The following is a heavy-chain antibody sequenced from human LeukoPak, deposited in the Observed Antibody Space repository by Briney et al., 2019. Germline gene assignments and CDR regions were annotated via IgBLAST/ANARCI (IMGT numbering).Heavy chain of an antibody. D-gene: IGHD6-19*01. CDR3: ARGRSSGWVD. J-gene: IGHJ4*02. CDR2: INHSGST. CDR1: GGSFSGYY. V-gene: IGHV4-34*01. Sequence: SETLSLTCAVYGGSFSGYYWSWIRQPPGKGLEWIGEINHSGSTNYNPSLKSRVTISVDTSKNQFSLKLSSVTAADTAVYYCARGRSSGWVDWGQGTLVTVSS.